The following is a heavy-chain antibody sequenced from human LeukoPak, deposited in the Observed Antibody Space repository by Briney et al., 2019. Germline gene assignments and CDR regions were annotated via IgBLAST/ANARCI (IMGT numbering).Heavy chain of an antibody. V-gene: IGHV3-53*01. D-gene: IGHD3-22*01. J-gene: IGHJ4*02. CDR3: ASYYYDSSGYRVDY. CDR2: IYSGGRT. CDR1: GFTVSSNY. Sequence: GGSLRLSCAASGFTVSSNYMSWVRQAPGKGLEWVSVIYSGGRTYYADSVKGRFTISRDNSKNTLYLQMNSLRAEDTAVYYCASYYYDSSGYRVDYWGQGTLVTVSS.